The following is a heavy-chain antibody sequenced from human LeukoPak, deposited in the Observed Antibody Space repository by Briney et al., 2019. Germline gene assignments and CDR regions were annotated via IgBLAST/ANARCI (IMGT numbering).Heavy chain of an antibody. CDR3: AKDHYDFLTGYYRFDP. J-gene: IGHJ5*02. CDR2: ISYDGSDK. V-gene: IGHV3-30*18. D-gene: IGHD3-9*01. Sequence: PGGSLRLSCAASGFTFSSYGIHWVRQAPGKGLGWVAVISYDGSDKYFADSVRGRFTISRDNSKNTLYLQMNSLRPEDSAVYYCAKDHYDFLTGYYRFDPWGQGTLVTVSS. CDR1: GFTFSSYG.